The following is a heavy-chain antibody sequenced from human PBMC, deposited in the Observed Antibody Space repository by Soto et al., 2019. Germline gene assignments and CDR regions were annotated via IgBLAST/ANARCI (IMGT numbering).Heavy chain of an antibody. CDR3: ASRHYYGSGSYYNFDY. Sequence: PSETLSLTCAVSGGSISSSNWWSWVRQPPGKGLEWIGEIYHSGSINYNPSLKSRVTISVDKSKNQFSLKLSSVTAADTAVYYCASRHYYGSGSYYNFDYWGQGTLVTVSS. D-gene: IGHD3-10*01. J-gene: IGHJ4*02. CDR1: GGSISSSNW. V-gene: IGHV4-4*02. CDR2: IYHSGSI.